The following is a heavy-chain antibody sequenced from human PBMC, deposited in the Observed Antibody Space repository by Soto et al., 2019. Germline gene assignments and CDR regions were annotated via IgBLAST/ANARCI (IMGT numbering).Heavy chain of an antibody. CDR2: IYFTGKT. Sequence: PSETLSLTCTVSGDSIRDGGYYWAWIRQRPGKGLEWMGYIYFTGKTNYNPSLENRLTMSVDMSRRQLYLRLTSVTAADTAVYFCAKDPSPQPIPAETPEWFEPWGQGISVTVSS. V-gene: IGHV4-31*03. J-gene: IGHJ5*02. CDR1: GDSIRDGGYY. D-gene: IGHD6-25*01. CDR3: AKDPSPQPIPAETPEWFEP.